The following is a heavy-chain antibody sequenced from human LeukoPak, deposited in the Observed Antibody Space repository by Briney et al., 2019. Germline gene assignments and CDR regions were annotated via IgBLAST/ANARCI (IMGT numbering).Heavy chain of an antibody. CDR2: ISSSGSTV. J-gene: IGHJ6*02. CDR1: GFTFSSYE. Sequence: GGSLRLSCAASGFTFSSYEMNWVRQAPGQGLEWVAYISSSGSTVYYADSVKGRFTISRDNSKNMYLQMNSLRAEDTAVYYCAKDLISMVRGSPMDVWGQGTTVTVS. CDR3: AKDLISMVRGSPMDV. V-gene: IGHV3-48*03. D-gene: IGHD3-10*01.